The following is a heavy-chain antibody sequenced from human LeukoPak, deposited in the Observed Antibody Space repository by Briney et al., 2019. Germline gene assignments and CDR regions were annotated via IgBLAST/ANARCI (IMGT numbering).Heavy chain of an antibody. CDR2: IYYSGST. Sequence: SETLSLTCTVSGGSISSSSYYWDWIRQPPGKGLEWIGSIYYSGSTYYNPSLKSRVTISVDTSKNQSSLKLSSVTAADTAVYYCARVGGSNYYYYGMDVWGQGTTVTVSS. D-gene: IGHD3-10*01. CDR1: GGSISSSSYY. J-gene: IGHJ6*02. CDR3: ARVGGSNYYYYGMDV. V-gene: IGHV4-39*01.